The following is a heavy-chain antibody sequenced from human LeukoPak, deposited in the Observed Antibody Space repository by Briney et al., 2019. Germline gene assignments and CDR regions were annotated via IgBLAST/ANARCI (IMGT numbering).Heavy chain of an antibody. D-gene: IGHD3-9*01. CDR1: GFTFDDYA. CDR2: ISWNSGSI. J-gene: IGHJ4*02. CDR3: ARVGIRTMFLGFFDY. V-gene: IGHV3-9*01. Sequence: PGGSLRLSCAASGFTFDDYAMHWVRHAPGKGLEWVSGISWNSGSIGYADSVKGRFTVSRDNTKNSLYLQMNSLRAEDTAVYCCARVGIRTMFLGFFDYWGQGTLVTVSS.